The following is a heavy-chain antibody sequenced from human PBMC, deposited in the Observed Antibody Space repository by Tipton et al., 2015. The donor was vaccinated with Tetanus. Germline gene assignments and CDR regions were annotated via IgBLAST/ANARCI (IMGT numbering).Heavy chain of an antibody. CDR3: ARGTFHAFDF. D-gene: IGHD2/OR15-2a*01. Sequence: LRLSCTVSGGPINSGGHFWTWIRQRTGKGLEWIGHIRDNGNSYANPSLSGRVTMSVDTRKNQFSLNLTSMSVADTATYYCARGTFHAFDFWGQGVQVTVSS. CDR2: IRDNGNS. V-gene: IGHV4-31*02. J-gene: IGHJ4*02. CDR1: GGPINSGGHF.